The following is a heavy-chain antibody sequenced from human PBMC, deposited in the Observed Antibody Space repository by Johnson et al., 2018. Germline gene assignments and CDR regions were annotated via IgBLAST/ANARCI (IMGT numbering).Heavy chain of an antibody. V-gene: IGHV3-30*03. J-gene: IGHJ6*02. CDR3: ARRFGNGMLKGMDV. D-gene: IGHD3-10*01. CDR2: ISDAGSNE. Sequence: QVQLVQSGGGVVQPGMSLRLSSAASTFTFSTSDMHWVRQAPGKGLEWVTVISDAGSNEYYADSVKGRFTISRDNSKNTLFLQMNSLRAEDTAVYYCARRFGNGMLKGMDVWGQGTTVTVSS. CDR1: TFTFSTSD.